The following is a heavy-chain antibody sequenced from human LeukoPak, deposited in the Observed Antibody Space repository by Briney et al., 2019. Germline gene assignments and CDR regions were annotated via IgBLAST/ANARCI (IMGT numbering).Heavy chain of an antibody. CDR3: ARDPVSVGLRINPDF. Sequence: PGGSLRLSCAASGFTFSSYAMHWVRQAPGKGLEWVALISNDGRNKYHADSVKGRFTISRDNSKNTVYLQMNSLRVEDTAVYYCARDPVSVGLRINPDFWGQGTLVTVSS. CDR2: ISNDGRNK. D-gene: IGHD3-3*01. V-gene: IGHV3-30*04. CDR1: GFTFSSYA. J-gene: IGHJ4*02.